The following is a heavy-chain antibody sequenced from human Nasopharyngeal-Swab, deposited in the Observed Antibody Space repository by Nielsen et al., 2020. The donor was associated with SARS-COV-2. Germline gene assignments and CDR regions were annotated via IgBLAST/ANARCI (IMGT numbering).Heavy chain of an antibody. CDR2: ISSSSSTI. Sequence: WIRQPPGKGLEWVSYISSSSSTIYYADSVKGRFTISRDNAKNSLYLQMNSLRAEDTAVYYCARDRFSRCSSTSRPPDYYYYYMDVWGKGTTVTVSS. J-gene: IGHJ6*03. CDR3: ARDRFSRCSSTSRPPDYYYYYMDV. D-gene: IGHD2-2*01. V-gene: IGHV3-48*04.